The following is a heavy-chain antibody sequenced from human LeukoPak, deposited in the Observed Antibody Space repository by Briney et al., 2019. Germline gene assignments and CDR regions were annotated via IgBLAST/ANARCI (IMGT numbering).Heavy chain of an antibody. CDR1: GFTFSSYW. V-gene: IGHV3-7*01. Sequence: GGSLRLSCAASGFTFSSYWMSWVRQAPGKGLEWVANIKQDGSEKYYVDSVKGRFTISRDNRRNSVSLQMNSLRTEDTALYHCAKELNCPSDCLFFDYWGQGTLVTVSS. CDR2: IKQDGSEK. D-gene: IGHD2-21*02. CDR3: AKELNCPSDCLFFDY. J-gene: IGHJ4*02.